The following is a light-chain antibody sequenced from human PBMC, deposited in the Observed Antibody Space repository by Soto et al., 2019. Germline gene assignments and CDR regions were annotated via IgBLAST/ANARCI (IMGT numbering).Light chain of an antibody. J-gene: IGLJ3*02. CDR1: GSNIGRNT. CDR2: SSD. CDR3: AAWDDSLNAWA. V-gene: IGLV1-44*01. Sequence: QSVLTQPPSASGTPGQRGTIPCPGRGSNIGRNTVKWYRQLPGTAPKLLIGSSDQRPSGVPDRFSGSQSGTSASLAISGLQSEDEADYICAAWDDSLNAWAFGGGTKLTVL.